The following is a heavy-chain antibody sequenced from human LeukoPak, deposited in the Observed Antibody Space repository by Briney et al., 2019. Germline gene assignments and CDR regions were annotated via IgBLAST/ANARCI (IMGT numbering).Heavy chain of an antibody. CDR2: ISSSSSTM. Sequence: GGSLRLSCAASGFPFNNFGMNWVRQGPGKGLEWVSYISSSSSTMSYADSVKGRFTISRDNAKNSLFLQVNSLRAEDTAVYYCARGGAARPDYWGQGSLVTVSS. J-gene: IGHJ4*02. D-gene: IGHD6-6*01. CDR1: GFPFNNFG. CDR3: ARGGAARPDY. V-gene: IGHV3-48*01.